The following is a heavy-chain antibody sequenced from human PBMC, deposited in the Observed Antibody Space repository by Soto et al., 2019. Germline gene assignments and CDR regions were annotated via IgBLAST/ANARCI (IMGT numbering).Heavy chain of an antibody. CDR2: IGPSDSYT. Sequence: PGESLKISCKGSGYSFTSYWISWVRQMPGKGLEWMGRIGPSDSYTNYSPSFQGHVTISADKSISTAYLQWSSLKASDTDMYYCASHNWNDLFHAFDIWGQGTMVTVSS. CDR3: ASHNWNDLFHAFDI. J-gene: IGHJ3*02. D-gene: IGHD1-1*01. CDR1: GYSFTSYW. V-gene: IGHV5-10-1*01.